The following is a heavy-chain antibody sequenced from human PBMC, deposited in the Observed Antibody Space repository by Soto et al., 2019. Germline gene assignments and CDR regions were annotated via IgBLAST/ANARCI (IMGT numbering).Heavy chain of an antibody. Sequence: EVQLLESGGGVVQPGGSLRLSCVASGFNFKKFAMAWVRQAAGEGRGWVSGISCCGGSASYADSVKGRFSIARDDSKNTVSLQLNSLRVEDTAQYYCAKADGQQWLIPHLDNWGQGTLVTVS. CDR3: AKADGQQWLIPHLDN. D-gene: IGHD6-19*01. CDR2: ISCCGGSA. V-gene: IGHV3-23*01. CDR1: GFNFKKFA. J-gene: IGHJ4*02.